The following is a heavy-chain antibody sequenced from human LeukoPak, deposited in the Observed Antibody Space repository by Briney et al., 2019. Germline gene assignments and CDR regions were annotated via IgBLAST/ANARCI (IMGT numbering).Heavy chain of an antibody. CDR3: ARDTDSSGYYGNYYYMDV. V-gene: IGHV3-21*01. Sequence: GGFLRLSCAASGFTFSSYSMNWVRQAPGKGLEWVSSISSSSSYIYYADSVKGRFTISRDNAKNSLYLQMNSLRAEDTAVYYCARDTDSSGYYGNYYYMDVWGKGTTVTISS. D-gene: IGHD3-22*01. J-gene: IGHJ6*03. CDR1: GFTFSSYS. CDR2: ISSSSSYI.